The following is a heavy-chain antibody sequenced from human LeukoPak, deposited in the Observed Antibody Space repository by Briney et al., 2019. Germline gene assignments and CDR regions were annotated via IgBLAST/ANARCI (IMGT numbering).Heavy chain of an antibody. Sequence: HGESLKISCKGSGYSFTNYWIGWVRQMPGKGLEWMGIIYTGDSDTTHSPSFQDQVTISADKSISTAYLQWSSLKASDIAMYYCARISPILVDTAMIRLFDYWGQGTLVSVSS. V-gene: IGHV5-51*01. D-gene: IGHD5-18*01. CDR3: ARISPILVDTAMIRLFDY. CDR2: IYTGDSDT. J-gene: IGHJ4*02. CDR1: GYSFTNYW.